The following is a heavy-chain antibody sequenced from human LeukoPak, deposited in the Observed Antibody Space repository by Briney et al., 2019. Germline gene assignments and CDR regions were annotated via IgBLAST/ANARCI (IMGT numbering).Heavy chain of an antibody. Sequence: SQTLSLTCTVSGGSISSGSYYWSWIRQPAGKGLEWIGRIYTSGSTNYNPSLKSRVTISVDTSKNQFSLKLSSVTAADTAVYYCARTSSGQDAFDIWGQGTMVTVSS. D-gene: IGHD2-15*01. CDR1: GGSISSGSYY. CDR2: IYTSGST. CDR3: ARTSSGQDAFDI. V-gene: IGHV4-61*02. J-gene: IGHJ3*02.